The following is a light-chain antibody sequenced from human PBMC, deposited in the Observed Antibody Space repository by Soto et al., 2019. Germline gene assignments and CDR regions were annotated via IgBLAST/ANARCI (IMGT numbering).Light chain of an antibody. CDR1: QSVSTTY. V-gene: IGKV3-20*01. CDR3: QLYGSSPLI. J-gene: IGKJ4*01. Sequence: EIVLTQSPGTLSLSPGERATLSCRASQSVSTTYLAWYHQKPGQAPRLLIYGASSRATCSPDRCSGSVSGPEFTLTISRRERVDCVVYYFQLYGSSPLIFGCGTKVEI. CDR2: GAS.